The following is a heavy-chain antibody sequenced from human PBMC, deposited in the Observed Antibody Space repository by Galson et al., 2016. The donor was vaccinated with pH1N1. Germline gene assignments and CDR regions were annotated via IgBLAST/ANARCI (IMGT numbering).Heavy chain of an antibody. CDR2: ISSSSIHI. CDR3: ARAPYSTGWYPEFDF. CDR1: EFSEFSFSNYC. Sequence: SLRLSCAASEFSEFSFSNYCLNWVRQAPGKGLGWIASISSSSIHIKYADSVKGRFTISRDNGKFSVYLQMNNLRDDDTAVYYCARAPYSTGWYPEFDFWGPGTLVTVSS. D-gene: IGHD6-19*01. J-gene: IGHJ4*02. V-gene: IGHV3-21*01.